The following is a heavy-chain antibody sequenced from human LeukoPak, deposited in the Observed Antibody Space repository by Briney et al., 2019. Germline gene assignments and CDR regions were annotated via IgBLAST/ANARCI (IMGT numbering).Heavy chain of an antibody. CDR1: GGSIRSATYY. CDR3: ARSFLGDWYFDL. Sequence: SETLSLTCTVSGGSIRSATYYWGWIRQPPGKGLEWIGSIYYSGTTYYNPSLKSRVTISVDTSENQFSLELHSVTAADTAVYYCARSFLGDWYFDLWGRGTLVTVSS. V-gene: IGHV4-39*07. J-gene: IGHJ2*01. D-gene: IGHD1-26*01. CDR2: IYYSGTT.